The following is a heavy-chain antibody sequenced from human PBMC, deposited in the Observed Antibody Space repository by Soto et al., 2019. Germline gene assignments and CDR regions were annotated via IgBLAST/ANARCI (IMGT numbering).Heavy chain of an antibody. V-gene: IGHV4-31*03. D-gene: IGHD2-8*01. J-gene: IGHJ4*02. CDR1: GGSVSSGGYY. Sequence: SETLSLTCTVSGGSVSSGGYYWSWIRQHPGTGLEWIGYIYYSGTTYFNPSLKSRASISLDTSKNEFSLKLTSVTAADTAVYYCARRALPQCINGVCYKDGFWDYWGQGALVTVYS. CDR2: IYYSGTT. CDR3: ARRALPQCINGVCYKDGFWDY.